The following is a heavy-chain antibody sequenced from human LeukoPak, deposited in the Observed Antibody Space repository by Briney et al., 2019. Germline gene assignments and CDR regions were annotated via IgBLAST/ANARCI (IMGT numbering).Heavy chain of an antibody. V-gene: IGHV3-23*01. CDR3: AKGTEGYCSGTICYPFDY. Sequence: GGSLRLSCEASGFTFSSYAMNWVRQVPGKGLEWVSSITGSGSDTYFVGSVKGRFTISRDNSKNTLYLQLNSLRAEDTAVYYCAKGTEGYCSGTICYPFDYWGRGTLVTVSS. CDR2: ITGSGSDT. D-gene: IGHD2-15*01. J-gene: IGHJ4*02. CDR1: GFTFSSYA.